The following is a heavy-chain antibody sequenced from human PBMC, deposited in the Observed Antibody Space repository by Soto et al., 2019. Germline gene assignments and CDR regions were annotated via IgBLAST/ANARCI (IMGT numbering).Heavy chain of an antibody. CDR1: GTSIRSAGYY. V-gene: IGHV4-31*11. J-gene: IGHJ3*01. CDR2: ISYLGDT. D-gene: IGHD4-17*01. CDR3: ATSPPGDNDAFDV. Sequence: QVQLQETGPGLVKPSQTLSLTCGVSGTSIRSAGYYWTWIRQRPGKGLEWIGHISYLGDTHYSPSLTSRVTISLDPSKNQFSLELTSVKAADTAVYYCATSPPGDNDAFDVWGQGTLVSVSS.